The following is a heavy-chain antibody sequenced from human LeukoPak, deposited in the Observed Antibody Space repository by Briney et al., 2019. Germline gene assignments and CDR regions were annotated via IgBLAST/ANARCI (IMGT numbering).Heavy chain of an antibody. J-gene: IGHJ6*03. CDR3: AKEYGHDYNYYYSMDV. CDR2: IRYDGSNK. CDR1: GFTFSSYG. Sequence: GGSLRLSCAASGFTFSSYGIHWARQAPGKGLEWVAFIRYDGSNKYHADSVKGRFTISRDNSKNTVYLQMNSLRAEDTAVYFCAKEYGHDYNYYYSMDVWGKGTTITISS. V-gene: IGHV3-30*02. D-gene: IGHD4-17*01.